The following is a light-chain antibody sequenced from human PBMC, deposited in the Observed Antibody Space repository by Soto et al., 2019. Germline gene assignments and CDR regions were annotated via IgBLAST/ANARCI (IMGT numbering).Light chain of an antibody. J-gene: IGKJ2*01. CDR3: QQYNNWPPYT. CDR1: QDIFNY. CDR2: AAS. V-gene: IGKV1-12*01. Sequence: DIQMTQSPSSVSASVGDRVTITCRASQDIFNYLAWYQQKPGKAPKLLIYAASSLQNGVPSRFSGSGSGTDFTLTISSLQPEDFAVYYCQQYNNWPPYTFGQGTKLEIK.